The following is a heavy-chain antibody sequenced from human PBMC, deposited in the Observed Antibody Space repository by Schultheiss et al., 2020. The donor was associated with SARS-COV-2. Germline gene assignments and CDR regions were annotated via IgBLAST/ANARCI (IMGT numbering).Heavy chain of an antibody. Sequence: GGSLRLSCKASGYTFTGYYMHWVRQAPGQGLEWMGWINPNSGGTNYAQKFQGRVTMTRDTSISTAYMELSRLRSDDTAVYYCAIVYGAQLWLRRFDYWGQGTLVTVSS. V-gene: IGHV1-2*02. J-gene: IGHJ4*02. CDR2: INPNSGGT. D-gene: IGHD5-18*01. CDR3: AIVYGAQLWLRRFDY. CDR1: GYTFTGYY.